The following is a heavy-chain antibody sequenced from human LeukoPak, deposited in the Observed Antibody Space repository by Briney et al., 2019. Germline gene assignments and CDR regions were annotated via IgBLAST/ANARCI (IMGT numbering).Heavy chain of an antibody. J-gene: IGHJ4*02. CDR1: GFTFRTYA. D-gene: IGHD3-22*01. V-gene: IGHV3-23*01. CDR3: AKFRVVTTSRGVGLDY. Sequence: PGGSLRLSCAASGFTFRTYAMSSVRQAPGKGVEWVSAVSGHGFSNFYADLVKGRCYISRDNSKNTLYLQMNSLSAADTAVYYCAKFRVVTTSRGVGLDYWGQGTLVTVSS. CDR2: VSGHGFSN.